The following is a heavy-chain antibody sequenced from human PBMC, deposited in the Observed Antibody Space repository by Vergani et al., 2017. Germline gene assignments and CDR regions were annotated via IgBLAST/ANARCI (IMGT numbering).Heavy chain of an antibody. Sequence: QVRLQESGPGLVKPSETLSLTCSVSGGSMSGYYWSWIRQPPGKELEWIGYIYSTGSTHHNPSLRRRINMSVDTSKNQFSLKLNSVTAADTAMYYCARMGGYDGGDAFRIGYFDAWGPGILVTVSS. CDR2: IYSTGST. V-gene: IGHV4-4*09. CDR1: GGSMSGYY. D-gene: IGHD2-21*01. J-gene: IGHJ4*02. CDR3: ARMGGYDGGDAFRIGYFDA.